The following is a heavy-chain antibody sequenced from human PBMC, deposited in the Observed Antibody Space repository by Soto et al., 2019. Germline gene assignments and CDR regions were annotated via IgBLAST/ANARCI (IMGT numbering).Heavy chain of an antibody. CDR3: ARALFYKGSNSRGYSFDAVAF. CDR2: ISAHTGSS. D-gene: IGHD3-22*01. V-gene: IGHV1-18*01. J-gene: IGHJ3*01. Sequence: QVQLVQSGAEVKKPGASVKVSCKASGYTFTSSGMSWVRQAPGQGREWMGWISAHTGSSEYAQRFQGRVTMTTDSSTRSAYMYLRSLRSDDTAVYYCARALFYKGSNSRGYSFDAVAFWDPAKLVTVSS. CDR1: GYTFTSSG.